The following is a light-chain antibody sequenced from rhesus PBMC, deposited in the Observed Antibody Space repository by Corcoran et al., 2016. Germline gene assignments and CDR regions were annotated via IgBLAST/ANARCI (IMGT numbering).Light chain of an antibody. J-gene: IGKJ2*01. Sequence: EIVMTQSPATLSLSPGERATLSCRASQSVSSSLAWSQQKTGQAPRLLVFGVSSRTRGIPDRFSGSGSGTQFTLTISSLEPEDFAVYYCQQYSNWYSFGQGTKVEIK. CDR1: QSVSSS. CDR2: GVS. CDR3: QQYSNWYS. V-gene: IGKV3-42*03.